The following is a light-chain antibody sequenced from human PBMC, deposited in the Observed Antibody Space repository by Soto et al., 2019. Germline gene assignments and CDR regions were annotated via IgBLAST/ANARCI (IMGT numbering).Light chain of an antibody. CDR1: QYVPSDF. Sequence: VLTQSPGSLSLSPGQSATLSCRASQYVPSDFLAWYQQRPGQAPRLLIYGASISATGVPDRFSGSGSGTDFTLTIGGLEPEDFAVYFCQQYGSSSPTTFGQGTRLDFK. CDR3: QQYGSSSPTT. V-gene: IGKV3-20*01. CDR2: GAS. J-gene: IGKJ5*01.